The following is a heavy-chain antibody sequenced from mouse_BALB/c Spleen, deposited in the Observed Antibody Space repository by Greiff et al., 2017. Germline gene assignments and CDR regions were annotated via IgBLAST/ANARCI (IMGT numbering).Heavy chain of an antibody. V-gene: IGHV1-39*01. CDR2: INPYYGST. CDR3: ARESSKYGNYNSYYYAMDY. CDR1: GYSFTDYI. Sequence: EVQLQQTGPELVKPGASVKISCKASGYSFTDYIMLWVKQSHGKSLEWIGNINPYYGSTSYNLKFKGKATLTVDKSSSTAYMQLNSLTSEDSAVYYCARESSKYGNYNSYYYAMDYWGQGTSVTVSS. J-gene: IGHJ4*01. D-gene: IGHD2-10*02.